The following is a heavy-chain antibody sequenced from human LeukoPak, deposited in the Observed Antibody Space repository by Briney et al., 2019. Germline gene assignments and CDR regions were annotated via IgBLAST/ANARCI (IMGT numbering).Heavy chain of an antibody. CDR3: ANGAVASYYYYYGMDV. CDR2: ISGSVDST. Sequence: SGGSLRLLCAASGFPFSTYAMSGLRQAPGKALEGGSDISGSVDSTSYADSVKGRFTISRDNSKNTLDLQMNRLRAEDTAVYYCANGAVASYYYYYGMDVWGKGATVTASS. V-gene: IGHV3-23*01. J-gene: IGHJ6*04. D-gene: IGHD6-19*01. CDR1: GFPFSTYA.